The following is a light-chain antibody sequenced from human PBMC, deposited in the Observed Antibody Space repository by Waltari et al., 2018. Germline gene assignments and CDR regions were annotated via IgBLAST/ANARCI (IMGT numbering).Light chain of an antibody. V-gene: IGLV2-23*01. CDR2: DAN. J-gene: IGLJ3*02. CDR3: CSYAGSYTWV. CDR1: SSDVGNYNL. Sequence: QSALTQPASVSGSPGQSITIPCTGTSSDVGNYNLVSWYQQYPGKAPKVMIYDANRRPSVVYDRFSGSKSGNTASLTISGVQAEDEADYYCCSYAGSYTWVFGGGTKLTVL.